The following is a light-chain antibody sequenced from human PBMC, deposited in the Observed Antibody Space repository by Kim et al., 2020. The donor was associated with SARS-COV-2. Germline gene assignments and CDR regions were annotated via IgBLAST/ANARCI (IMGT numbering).Light chain of an antibody. CDR2: DGS. CDR3: QHRQT. J-gene: IGKJ1*01. Sequence: SPLSASVGDRVTLTCRASQSVSRWLAWYQQKPGKAPKLLIYDGSNLQSGVPSRFSGSGSGTEFTLTISSLQPDDFAIYYCQHRQTFGQGTKVEIK. CDR1: QSVSRW. V-gene: IGKV1-5*01.